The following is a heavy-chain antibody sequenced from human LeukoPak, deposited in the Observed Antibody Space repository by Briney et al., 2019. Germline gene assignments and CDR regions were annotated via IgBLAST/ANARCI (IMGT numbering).Heavy chain of an antibody. CDR2: ISADGINA. Sequence: GGSLRLSCAASGFTFSSYWIHWVRQAPGKGLVWVSRISADGINAHYADSVKGRFTISRDNAENTLYLQVNSLRAEDTALYYCARTNYYFDNWGQGSLVTVSS. CDR3: ARTNYYFDN. D-gene: IGHD1-1*01. J-gene: IGHJ4*02. V-gene: IGHV3-74*01. CDR1: GFTFSSYW.